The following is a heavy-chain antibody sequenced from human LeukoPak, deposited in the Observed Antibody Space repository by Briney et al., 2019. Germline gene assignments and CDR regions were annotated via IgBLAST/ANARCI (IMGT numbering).Heavy chain of an antibody. CDR1: GFIFSSYE. V-gene: IGHV3-48*03. CDR3: AREMHGDDDY. Sequence: QPGGSLRLSCAVSGFIFSSYEMNWVRQAPGKGLEWVSYISRSGTTIYYADSVKGRFTISRDNAKNSLYLQMNSLRAEDTAVYYCAREMHGDDDYWGQGTLVTVSS. CDR2: ISRSGTTI. D-gene: IGHD4-17*01. J-gene: IGHJ4*02.